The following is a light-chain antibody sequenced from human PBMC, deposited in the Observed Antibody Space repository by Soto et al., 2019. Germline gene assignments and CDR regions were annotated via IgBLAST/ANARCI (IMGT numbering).Light chain of an antibody. V-gene: IGKV1-27*01. CDR2: AAS. CDR1: QGISNY. Sequence: DIRMTQSTSFLSASVGDRVTITCRASQGISNYLAWYQQIPGKVPRLLIYAASTLQSGVPSRFSGSGSGTDFTLTISSLQPEDVATYYCQKYNSARWTFGLGTKVDIK. CDR3: QKYNSARWT. J-gene: IGKJ1*01.